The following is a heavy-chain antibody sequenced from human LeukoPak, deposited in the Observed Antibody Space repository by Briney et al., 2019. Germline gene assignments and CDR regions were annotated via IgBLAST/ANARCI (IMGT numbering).Heavy chain of an antibody. CDR1: GFTFSSYA. D-gene: IGHD2-2*01. Sequence: GGSLRLSCAASGFTFSSYAMHWVRQAPGKGLEWVAVISYDGSNKYYADSVKGRFTISRDNSKNTLYLQMNSLRAEDTAVYYCARDSLGYCSSTSRYELGYWGQGTLVTVSS. V-gene: IGHV3-30-3*01. CDR2: ISYDGSNK. J-gene: IGHJ4*02. CDR3: ARDSLGYCSSTSRYELGY.